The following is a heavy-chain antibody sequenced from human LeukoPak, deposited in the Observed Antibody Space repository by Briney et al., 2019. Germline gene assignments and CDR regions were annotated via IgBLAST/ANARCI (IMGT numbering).Heavy chain of an antibody. V-gene: IGHV1-18*01. J-gene: IGHJ4*02. Sequence: ASVKVSCKASGYTFTSYGISWVRQAPGQGLEWMGWISAYNGNTNYAQKLQGRVTMTTDTSTSTAYMELRCLRSDDTAVYYCARDEDPGYSSSWIDYWGQGTLATVSS. CDR2: ISAYNGNT. CDR1: GYTFTSYG. CDR3: ARDEDPGYSSSWIDY. D-gene: IGHD6-13*01.